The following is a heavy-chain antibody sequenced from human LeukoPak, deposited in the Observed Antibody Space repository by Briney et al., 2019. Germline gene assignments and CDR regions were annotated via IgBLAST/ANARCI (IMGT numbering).Heavy chain of an antibody. V-gene: IGHV6-1*01. Sequence: SQTLSLTCAISGDSVSSNSAAWYWIRQSPSRGLEWLGRTYYRSKWHNDYAVSVTSRITITPDTSNNQFSLQLNSVTPEDTAVYYGAGGTAAAGIGYWGQGTLVTVSS. CDR2: TYYRSKWHN. D-gene: IGHD6-13*01. J-gene: IGHJ4*02. CDR3: AGGTAAAGIGY. CDR1: GDSVSSNSAA.